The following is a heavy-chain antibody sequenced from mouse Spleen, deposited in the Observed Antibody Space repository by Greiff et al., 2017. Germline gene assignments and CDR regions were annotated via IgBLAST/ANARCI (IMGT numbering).Heavy chain of an antibody. CDR3: ARQTSTGTGDY. J-gene: IGHJ2*01. V-gene: IGHV5-9-3*01. CDR2: ISSGGSYT. Sequence: EVQRVESGGGLVKPGGSLKLSCAASGFTFSSYAMSWVRQTPEKRLEWVATISSGGSYTYYPDSVKGRFTISRDNAKNTLYLQMSSLRSEDTAMYYCARQTSTGTGDYWGQGTTLTVSS. D-gene: IGHD4-1*01. CDR1: GFTFSSYA.